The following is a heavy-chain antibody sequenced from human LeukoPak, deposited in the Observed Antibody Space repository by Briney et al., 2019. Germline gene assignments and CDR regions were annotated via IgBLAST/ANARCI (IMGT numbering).Heavy chain of an antibody. Sequence: PGGSLRLSCAASGFAFSSYSMNWVRQAPGKGLEWVSSISSSSSYIYYADSVKGRFTISRDNAKNSLYLQMNSLRAEDTAVYYCARADPHSSSSMGYWGQGTLVTVSS. CDR3: ARADPHSSSSMGY. CDR1: GFAFSSYS. CDR2: ISSSSSYI. D-gene: IGHD6-6*01. J-gene: IGHJ4*02. V-gene: IGHV3-21*01.